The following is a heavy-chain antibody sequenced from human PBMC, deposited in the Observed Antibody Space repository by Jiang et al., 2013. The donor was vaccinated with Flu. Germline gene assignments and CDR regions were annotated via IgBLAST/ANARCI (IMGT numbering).Heavy chain of an antibody. V-gene: IGHV3-21*01. CDR3: ARDWFLEWLSMDY. CDR2: ISSSSSYI. Sequence: KGTWSGSSSISSSSSYIYYADSVKGRFTISRDNAKNSLYLQMNSLRAEDTAVYYCARDWFLEWLSMDYWGQGTLVTVSS. J-gene: IGHJ4*02. D-gene: IGHD3-3*01.